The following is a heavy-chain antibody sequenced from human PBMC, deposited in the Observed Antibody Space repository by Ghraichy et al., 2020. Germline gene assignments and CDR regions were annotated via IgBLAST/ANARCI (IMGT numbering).Heavy chain of an antibody. J-gene: IGHJ6*02. V-gene: IGHV3-49*04. CDR3: TRDLYYDSSGYFPYYYYYGMDV. CDR2: IRSKAYGGTT. D-gene: IGHD3-22*01. Sequence: SLRLSCTASGFTFGDYAMSWVRQAPGKGLEWVGFIRSKAYGGTTEYAASVKGRFTISRDDSKSIAYLQMNSLKTEDTAVYYCTRDLYYDSSGYFPYYYYYGMDVWGQGTTVTVSS. CDR1: GFTFGDYA.